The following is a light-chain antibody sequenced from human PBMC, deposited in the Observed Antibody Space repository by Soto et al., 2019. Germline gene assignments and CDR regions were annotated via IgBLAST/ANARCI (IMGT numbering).Light chain of an antibody. CDR3: QHYNSYSVA. J-gene: IGKJ1*01. CDR1: ESCXSK. Sequence: MMPPSASALSVSPGERATLSCRASESCXSKLVWYQQKPGQAPRVLXYGASTMATGIPARLSGSGSGTEFTLTISSLQPEDFATYYCQHYNSYSVAFGQGTKVDIK. CDR2: GAS. V-gene: IGKV3-15*01.